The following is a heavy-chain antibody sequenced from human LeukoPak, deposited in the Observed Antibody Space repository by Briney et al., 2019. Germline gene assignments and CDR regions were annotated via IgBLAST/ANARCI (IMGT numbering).Heavy chain of an antibody. J-gene: IGHJ4*02. CDR2: IKQDGSQR. CDR1: GFTFSDYW. V-gene: IGHV3-7*01. CDR3: ARRGGSSSRRSPIDY. Sequence: QTGGSLRLSCTASGFTFSDYWMTWVRQAPGKGPEWVANIKQDGSQRYYVDSVRGRFTISRDNAKNSLFPQMNGLRAEDTAVYYCARRGGSSSRRSPIDYWGQGTLVTVSS. D-gene: IGHD6-6*01.